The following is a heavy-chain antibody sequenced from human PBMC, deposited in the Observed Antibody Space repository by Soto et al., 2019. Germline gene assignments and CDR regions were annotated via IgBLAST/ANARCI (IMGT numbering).Heavy chain of an antibody. CDR2: INKNGFTI. V-gene: IGHV3-48*02. D-gene: IGHD6-19*01. CDR3: ARGAVTGTSLFDY. J-gene: IGHJ4*02. CDR1: GFTLTTCS. Sequence: PGGSLRLSCAVSGFTLTTCSMNWVRQAPGKGLEWISFINKNGFTIYYADSVKGRFTISRDYAKNSLYLQMDSLRHEDTAVYYCARGAVTGTSLFDYWGLGTLVTVSS.